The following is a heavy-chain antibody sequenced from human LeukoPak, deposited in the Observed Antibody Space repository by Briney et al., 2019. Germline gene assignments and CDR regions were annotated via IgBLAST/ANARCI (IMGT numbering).Heavy chain of an antibody. CDR2: IYTSGSI. V-gene: IGHV4-4*07. Sequence: PSETLSLTCTVSGGSISSYYWSWIRQPAGKGLEWIGRIYTSGSINYNPSLKSRVTMSVDTSKNQFSLKLSSVTAADTAVYYCAREPRIAARLFWFDPWGQGTLVTVSS. J-gene: IGHJ5*02. CDR1: GGSISSYY. CDR3: AREPRIAARLFWFDP. D-gene: IGHD6-13*01.